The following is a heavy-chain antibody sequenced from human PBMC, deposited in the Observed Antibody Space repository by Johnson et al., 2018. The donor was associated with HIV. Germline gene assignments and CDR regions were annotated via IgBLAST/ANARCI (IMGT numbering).Heavy chain of an antibody. D-gene: IGHD5-18*01. V-gene: IGHV3-13*01. J-gene: IGHJ3*02. CDR3: ARVGIHLWLGQTSPKNAFDI. CDR1: GFIVSANY. CDR2: IGSAGDT. Sequence: VQLVESGGALIQPGGSLRLSCAASGFIVSANYMSWVRQATGKGLEWVSGIGSAGDTYYPGSVKGRFTISRENAKNSLYLQMSSLRAEDTALYYCARVGIHLWLGQTSPKNAFDIWGQGTMVTVSS.